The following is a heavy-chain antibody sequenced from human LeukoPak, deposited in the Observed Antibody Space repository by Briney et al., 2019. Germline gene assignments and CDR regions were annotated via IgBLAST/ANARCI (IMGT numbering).Heavy chain of an antibody. CDR3: ARGWDNNDSSGYSA. J-gene: IGHJ4*02. CDR2: TSYDERNK. CDR1: GFTFSSNA. D-gene: IGHD3-22*01. Sequence: PGRSLRLSCAASGFTFSSNAMHWVRQAPGKGLEWVAATSYDERNKYYGDSVRGRFTISRDNSKNTLYLQMNSLRVGDTAVYYCARGWDNNDSSGYSAWGQGTLVTVSS. V-gene: IGHV3-30*04.